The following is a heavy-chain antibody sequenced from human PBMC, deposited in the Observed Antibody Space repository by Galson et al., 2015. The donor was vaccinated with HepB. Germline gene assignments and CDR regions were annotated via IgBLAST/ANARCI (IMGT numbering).Heavy chain of an antibody. CDR1: GFIFSNYH. Sequence: SLRLSCAASGFIFSNYHIHWVRQAPGKGLEWVALVWFDGSGKEYADSVKGRFTISRDNSKNTVYLQMNSLRAEDTAVFYYTREKSGDAFDIWGQGTMVTVSS. D-gene: IGHD7-27*01. CDR3: TREKSGDAFDI. V-gene: IGHV3-33*01. CDR2: VWFDGSGK. J-gene: IGHJ3*02.